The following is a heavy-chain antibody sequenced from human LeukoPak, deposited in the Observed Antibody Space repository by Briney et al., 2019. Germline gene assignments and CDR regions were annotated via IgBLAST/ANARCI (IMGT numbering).Heavy chain of an antibody. V-gene: IGHV3-23*01. J-gene: IGHJ4*02. D-gene: IGHD2-21*02. CDR1: GFTFRSYA. CDR3: AKGNCGDCFSGADY. Sequence: GGSLRLSCAASGFTFRSYAMSWVRQAPGKGLEWVSGFSGGGGTYYADSVRGRFTISRDNSKNTLYLQMNSLRVEDTAIYYCAKGNCGDCFSGADYWGQGILVTVCS. CDR2: FSGGGGT.